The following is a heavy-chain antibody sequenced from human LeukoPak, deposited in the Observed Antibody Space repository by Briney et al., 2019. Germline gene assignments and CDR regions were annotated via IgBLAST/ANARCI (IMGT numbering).Heavy chain of an antibody. D-gene: IGHD6-19*01. V-gene: IGHV3-74*01. CDR1: GFTFSSYW. J-gene: IGHJ4*02. Sequence: GGSLRLSCAASGFTFSSYWMHWVRQAPGKGLVWVSRINSDGSSTSYADSVKGRFTISRDNAKNTLYLQMNSLRAEDTAVYYCARRDSSGIPFDYWGQGTLVTVSS. CDR3: ARRDSSGIPFDY. CDR2: INSDGSST.